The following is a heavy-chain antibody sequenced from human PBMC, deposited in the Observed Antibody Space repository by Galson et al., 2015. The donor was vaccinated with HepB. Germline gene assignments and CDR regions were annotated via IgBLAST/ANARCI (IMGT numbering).Heavy chain of an antibody. D-gene: IGHD2-2*01. V-gene: IGHV3-48*01. CDR1: GFTVSSYS. Sequence: SLRLSCAASGFTVSSYSLNWVRQAPGKGLEWISYFSSTTRTIYYADSVKGRFTISRDNARNSLYLQMNSLTAEDTAVYYCARAVVVLPAAIGNWYFDLWGRGTLVTVSS. CDR2: FSSTTRTI. J-gene: IGHJ2*01. CDR3: ARAVVVLPAAIGNWYFDL.